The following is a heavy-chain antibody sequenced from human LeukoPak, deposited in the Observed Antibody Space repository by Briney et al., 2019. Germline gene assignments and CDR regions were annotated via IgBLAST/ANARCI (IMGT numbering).Heavy chain of an antibody. CDR3: ARDGGSSGWYFCVY. CDR2: IIPIFGTA. J-gene: IGHJ4*02. Sequence: IIPIFGTANYAQKFQGRVTITADESTSTACMELSSLRSEDTAVYYCARDGGSSGWYFCVYWGQGTLVTVSS. V-gene: IGHV1-69*01. D-gene: IGHD6-19*01.